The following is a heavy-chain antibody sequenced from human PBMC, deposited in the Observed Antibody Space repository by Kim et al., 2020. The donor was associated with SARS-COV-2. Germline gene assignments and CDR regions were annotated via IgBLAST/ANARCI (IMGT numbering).Heavy chain of an antibody. CDR1: GGTFSSYA. Sequence: VKVSCKASGGTFSSYAISWVRQAPGQGLEWMGGIIPIFGTANYAQKFQGRVTITADEPTSTAYMELSSLRSEDTAVYYCARGDGSYGWSLDYYYGMDVWGQGTTVTVSS. CDR3: ARGDGSYGWSLDYYYGMDV. D-gene: IGHD5-18*01. V-gene: IGHV1-69*01. J-gene: IGHJ6*02. CDR2: IIPIFGTA.